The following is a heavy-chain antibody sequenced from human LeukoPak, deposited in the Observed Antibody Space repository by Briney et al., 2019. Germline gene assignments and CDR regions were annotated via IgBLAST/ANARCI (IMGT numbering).Heavy chain of an antibody. D-gene: IGHD6-6*01. CDR2: IYYSGST. J-gene: IGHJ4*02. CDR1: GGSISSYY. V-gene: IGHV4-59*01. Sequence: SETLSLTCTVSGGSISSYYWSWIRQPPGKGLERTGYIYYSGSTNYNPSLKSRVTISVDTSKNQFSLKLSSVTAADTAVYYCAREENSPRYFDYWGQGTLVTVSS. CDR3: AREENSPRYFDY.